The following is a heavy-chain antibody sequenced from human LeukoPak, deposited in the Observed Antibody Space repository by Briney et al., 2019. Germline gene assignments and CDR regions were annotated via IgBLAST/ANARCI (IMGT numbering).Heavy chain of an antibody. J-gene: IGHJ4*02. Sequence: GGSLRLSCAASGFTFSSYWMTWVRQAPGKGLEWVPSISSSSSYIYYADSVKGRFTISRDNAKNSLYLQMNSLRAEDTAVYYCARDPGIAVGAPYYFDYWGQGTLVTVSS. V-gene: IGHV3-21*01. CDR1: GFTFSSYW. D-gene: IGHD6-19*01. CDR3: ARDPGIAVGAPYYFDY. CDR2: ISSSSSYI.